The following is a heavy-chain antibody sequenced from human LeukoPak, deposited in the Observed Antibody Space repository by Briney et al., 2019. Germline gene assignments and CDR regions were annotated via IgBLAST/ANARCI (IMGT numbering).Heavy chain of an antibody. CDR2: INTSGNT. D-gene: IGHD3-3*01. CDR3: ARGPVEFRFLEFDY. J-gene: IGHJ4*02. CDR1: GDSISGYH. V-gene: IGHV4-4*07. Sequence: SETLSLTCTVSGDSISGYHWSWVRQPAGQGLEWIGRINTSGNTNYNPSLKSRVTMSVDTSKNQFSLKLNSVTAADTAVYYCARGPVEFRFLEFDYWGQGSLVTVSS.